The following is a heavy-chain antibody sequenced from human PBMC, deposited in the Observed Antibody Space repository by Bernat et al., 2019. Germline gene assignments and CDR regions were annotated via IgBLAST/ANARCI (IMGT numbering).Heavy chain of an antibody. CDR1: GFTFSSYA. CDR2: ISYDGSNK. J-gene: IGHJ5*02. Sequence: QVQLVESGGGVVQPGRSLRLSCAASGFTFSSYAMHWVRQAPGKGLEWVAVISYDGSNKYYADSVKGRFTISRDNSKNTLYLQTNSLRAEDTAVYYCARSLGDFWSGQTWFDPWGQGTLVTVSS. V-gene: IGHV3-30*14. CDR3: ARSLGDFWSGQTWFDP. D-gene: IGHD3-3*01.